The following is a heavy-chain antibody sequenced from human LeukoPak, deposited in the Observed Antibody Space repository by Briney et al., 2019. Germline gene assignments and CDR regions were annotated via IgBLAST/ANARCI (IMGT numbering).Heavy chain of an antibody. V-gene: IGHV1-2*02. Sequence: ASVKVSCKASGYTFTVYNIHWVRQAPGQGLEWMGWINPNTDVTNYAQKFQGRVTMSRDTSISTAYMELTRLRSDDTAVYYCVRDLRDYYYYMDVWGKGTRVTVSS. J-gene: IGHJ6*03. CDR1: GYTFTVYN. CDR2: INPNTDVT. CDR3: VRDLRDYYYYMDV.